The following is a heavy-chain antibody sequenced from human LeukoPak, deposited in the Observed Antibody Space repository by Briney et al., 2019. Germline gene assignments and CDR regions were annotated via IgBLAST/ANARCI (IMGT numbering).Heavy chain of an antibody. V-gene: IGHV1-18*01. J-gene: IGHJ5*01. CDR3: ARDTRVAVASTNWFDA. CDR2: ISAYNGNT. CDR1: GYTFTSYG. D-gene: IGHD6-19*01. Sequence: ASVKVSCKASGYTFTSYGISWVRQAPGQGLEWMGWISAYNGNTNYAQKLQGRVTMTTDTSTSTAYMELRSLRSDDTAVYSCARDTRVAVASTNWFDAWSQGSLVTVSS.